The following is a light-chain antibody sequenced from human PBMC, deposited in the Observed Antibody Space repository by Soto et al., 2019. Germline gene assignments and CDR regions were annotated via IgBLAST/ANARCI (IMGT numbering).Light chain of an antibody. CDR2: KAS. Sequence: DIQMTQSPSILSASVGDRVTITCRSSQSISSWLAWYQQKPGKAPKLLIYKASSLESGVPSRLSGSGSGTEFTLTIISLQPDDFATYYCQHYNSYPCTFGQGTKVEIK. J-gene: IGKJ1*01. CDR1: QSISSW. V-gene: IGKV1-5*03. CDR3: QHYNSYPCT.